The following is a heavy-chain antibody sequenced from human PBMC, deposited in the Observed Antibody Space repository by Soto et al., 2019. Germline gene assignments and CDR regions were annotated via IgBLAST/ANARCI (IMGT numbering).Heavy chain of an antibody. CDR3: VRIRYQLPSSVLWLDP. Sequence: TVSGGSISSGGYYWTWIRQPPGKGLEWIGEINHVGGTNYNPSLKSRVTMSVDTSQNQFSLRLISVTAADTAMYFCVRIRYQLPSSVLWLDPWGQGTPVTVSS. J-gene: IGHJ5*02. CDR1: GGSISSGGYY. D-gene: IGHD3-16*01. V-gene: IGHV4-39*07. CDR2: INHVGGT.